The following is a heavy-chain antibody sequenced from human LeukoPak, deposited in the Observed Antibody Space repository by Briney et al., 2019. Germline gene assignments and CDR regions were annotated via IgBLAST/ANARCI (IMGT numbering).Heavy chain of an antibody. Sequence: ASVKVSCKASGYTFTGYYMHWVRQAPGQGLEWMGWINPNSGGTNYAQKFQGRVTMTRDTSISTAYMELSRLRSDDTAVYYCARITMVRGEEIFDYWGQGTLVTVSS. CDR3: ARITMVRGEEIFDY. D-gene: IGHD3-10*01. J-gene: IGHJ4*02. CDR2: INPNSGGT. V-gene: IGHV1-2*02. CDR1: GYTFTGYY.